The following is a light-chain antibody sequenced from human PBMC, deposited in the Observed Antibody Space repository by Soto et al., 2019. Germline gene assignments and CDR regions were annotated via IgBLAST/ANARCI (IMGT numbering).Light chain of an antibody. V-gene: IGKV3-15*01. Sequence: THSQDTLSLSPGERATLSCRASENCRTCGDWYQQNPGQAPRLLSYGASTRATGIPARISGSGSGTQFTLTISCLQSEDFGVYDCQKYNTWPANTSCEGRRLEI. CDR1: ENCRTC. CDR2: GAS. CDR3: QKYNTWPANT. J-gene: IGKJ5*01.